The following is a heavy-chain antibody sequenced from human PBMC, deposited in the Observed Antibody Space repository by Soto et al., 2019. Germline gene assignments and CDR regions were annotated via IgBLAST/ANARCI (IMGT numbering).Heavy chain of an antibody. CDR3: AKTLGLVDPFDY. Sequence: PGGSLRLSCEASGFTFSSSAMSWVRQAPGKGLEWVSSISSSAARTYYPDSVRGRFTISRDNSKNTMSLQMNSLRAEDTAVYYCAKTLGLVDPFDYWVQGTLVTVSS. J-gene: IGHJ4*02. V-gene: IGHV3-23*01. CDR1: GFTFSSSA. CDR2: ISSSAART. D-gene: IGHD2-8*02.